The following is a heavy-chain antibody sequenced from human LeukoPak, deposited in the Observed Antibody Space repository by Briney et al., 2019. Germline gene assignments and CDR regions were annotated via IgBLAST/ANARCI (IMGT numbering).Heavy chain of an antibody. CDR3: AKNRGISSGFIDY. V-gene: IGHV3-23*01. CDR2: ISGSGDNT. Sequence: GGSLRLSCAASGFTFSNSAMSWVRQAPGKGLEWVSIISGSGDNTYYTDSVKGRFTISRDNSRNTLYLQMNSLRAEDTAIYYCAKNRGISSGFIDYWGQGSLVTVSS. CDR1: GFTFSNSA. J-gene: IGHJ4*02. D-gene: IGHD6-6*01.